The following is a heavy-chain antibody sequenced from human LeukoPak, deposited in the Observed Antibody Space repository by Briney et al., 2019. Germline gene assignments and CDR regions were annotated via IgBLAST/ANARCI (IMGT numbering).Heavy chain of an antibody. V-gene: IGHV1-18*01. D-gene: IGHD1-20*01. CDR2: ISAYNGNT. Sequence: ASVKVSCKASGGTFSSYAISWVRQAPGQGLEWMGWISAYNGNTNYAQKLQGRVTMTTDTSTSTAYMELRSLRSDDTAVYYCARDYNWNGSFDYWGQGTLVTVSS. CDR3: ARDYNWNGSFDY. CDR1: GGTFSSYA. J-gene: IGHJ4*02.